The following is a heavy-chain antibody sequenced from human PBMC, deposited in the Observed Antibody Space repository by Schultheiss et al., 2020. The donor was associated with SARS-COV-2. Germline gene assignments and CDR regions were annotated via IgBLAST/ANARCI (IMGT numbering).Heavy chain of an antibody. V-gene: IGHV3-23*01. Sequence: GGSLRLSCAASGFTVSSNYMSWVRQAPGKGLEWVSAISGSGGSTYYADSVKGRFTISRDNSKNTLYLQMNSLRAEDTAVYYCAKQNTGNPNGWGQGTLVTVSS. CDR2: ISGSGGST. CDR3: AKQNTGNPNG. D-gene: IGHD1-14*01. CDR1: GFTVSSNY. J-gene: IGHJ4*02.